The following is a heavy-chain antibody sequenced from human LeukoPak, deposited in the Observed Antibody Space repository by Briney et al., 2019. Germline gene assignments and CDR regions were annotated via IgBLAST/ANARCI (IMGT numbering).Heavy chain of an antibody. CDR1: GVTFSSYE. J-gene: IGHJ4*02. V-gene: IGHV3-48*03. Sequence: QSGGSLRLSCAASGVTFSSYEMNWVRQAPGKGLGLVSYISISCSTIYYADPVKSRCTISRNNAKTSLYLQMTTLRAEDKDVYYCASDWGSDLGIDYWGQGTLVTVSS. D-gene: IGHD3-16*01. CDR3: ASDWGSDLGIDY. CDR2: ISISCSTI.